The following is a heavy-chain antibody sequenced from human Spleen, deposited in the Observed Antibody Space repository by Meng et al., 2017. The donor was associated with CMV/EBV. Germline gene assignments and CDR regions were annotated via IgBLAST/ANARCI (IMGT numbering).Heavy chain of an antibody. V-gene: IGHV3-7*01. D-gene: IGHD2-2*01. CDR3: ARGAYCSSISCWYGMDV. CDR2: IKQDGSEK. CDR1: GFTFSSYW. J-gene: IGHJ6*02. Sequence: GGSLRLSCAASGFTFSSYWMSWVRQAPGKGLEWVANIKQDGSEKYYVDSVKGRFTISRDNAKNSLYLQMNSLRAEDTAVYYCARGAYCSSISCWYGMDVWGQGTTVTVSS.